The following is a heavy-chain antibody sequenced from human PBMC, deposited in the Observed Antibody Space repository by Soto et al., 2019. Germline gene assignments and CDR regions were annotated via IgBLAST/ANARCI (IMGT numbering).Heavy chain of an antibody. V-gene: IGHV3-23*01. CDR2: ISGSGGST. D-gene: IGHD5-12*01. CDR3: ANDLELYSGYETLPKMFDP. Sequence: PGGSLRLSCAASGFTFSSYAMSWVRRAPGKGLEWVSAISGSGGSTYYADSVKGRFTISRDNSKNTLYLQMNSLRAEDTAVYYCANDLELYSGYETLPKMFDPWGQGTLVTVSS. J-gene: IGHJ5*02. CDR1: GFTFSSYA.